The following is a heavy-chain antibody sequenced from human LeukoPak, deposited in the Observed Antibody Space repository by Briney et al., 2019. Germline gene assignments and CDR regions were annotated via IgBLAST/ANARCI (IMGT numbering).Heavy chain of an antibody. V-gene: IGHV5-51*01. J-gene: IGHJ4*02. Sequence: GESLKISCKGSGYSFTSYWIGWVRQMPGKGLEWMGIIYPGDSDTRYSPSFQGQVSISVDKSITTAYLQWSSLKASDTAMYYCARSGRSLAVDFDYWGQGTLVTVSS. CDR2: IYPGDSDT. D-gene: IGHD6-19*01. CDR1: GYSFTSYW. CDR3: ARSGRSLAVDFDY.